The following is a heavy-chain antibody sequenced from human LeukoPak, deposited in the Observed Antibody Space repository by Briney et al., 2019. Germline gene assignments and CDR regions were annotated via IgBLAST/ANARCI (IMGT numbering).Heavy chain of an antibody. V-gene: IGHV4-61*05. D-gene: IGHD6-19*01. J-gene: IGHJ4*02. Sequence: PSETLSLTCTVSGGSIRSSYYYWGWIRQPPGKGLEWIGYIYYSGSTNYNPSLKSRVTISVDTSKNQFSLKLSSVTAADTAVYYCAGAVAGTQEDYWGQGTLVTVSS. CDR2: IYYSGST. CDR1: GGSIRSSYYY. CDR3: AGAVAGTQEDY.